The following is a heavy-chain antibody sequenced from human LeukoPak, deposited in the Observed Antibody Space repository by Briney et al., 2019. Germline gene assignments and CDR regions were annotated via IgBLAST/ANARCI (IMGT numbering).Heavy chain of an antibody. V-gene: IGHV4-39*01. D-gene: IGHD6-19*01. CDR1: GGSISSSSYY. CDR2: IYYSGST. J-gene: IGHJ4*02. CDR3: ARHSAAVAGIDY. Sequence: SGTLSLTCTVSGGSISSSSYYWGWIRQPPGKGLEWIGSIYYSGSTYYNPSLKSRVTISVDTSKNQFSLKLSSVTAADTAVYYCARHSAAVAGIDYWGQGTLVTVSS.